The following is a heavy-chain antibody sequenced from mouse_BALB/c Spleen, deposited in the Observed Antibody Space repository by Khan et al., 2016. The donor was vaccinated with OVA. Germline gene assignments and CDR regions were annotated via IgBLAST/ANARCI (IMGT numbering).Heavy chain of an antibody. D-gene: IGHD2-5*01. CDR2: INTHSGVP. J-gene: IGHJ4*01. Sequence: QIQLVQSGPELKKPGETVRISCKASGYTFTTAGIQWVQKMPGKGLKWIGWINTHSGVPRYAEDFKGRFAFSLEISVNTAYLQITNLKNEDTAKYFCARGAATYYRSYRGAMEYWGQGTSVTVSS. CDR3: ARGAATYYRSYRGAMEY. V-gene: IGHV9-4*02. CDR1: GYTFTTAG.